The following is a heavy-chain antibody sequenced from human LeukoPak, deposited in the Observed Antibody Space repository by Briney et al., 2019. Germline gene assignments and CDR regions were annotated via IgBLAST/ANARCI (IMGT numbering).Heavy chain of an antibody. CDR2: IYYSGST. CDR3: ARSSENYFGP. J-gene: IGHJ5*02. Sequence: SETLSLTCTVPGGSISSYYWSWIRQPPGKGLEWIGYIYYSGSTNYNPSLKSRVTISVDTSKNQFSLSLTSVTAADTAVYYCARSSENYFGPWGQGTLVTVSS. D-gene: IGHD3-10*01. CDR1: GGSISSYY. V-gene: IGHV4-59*01.